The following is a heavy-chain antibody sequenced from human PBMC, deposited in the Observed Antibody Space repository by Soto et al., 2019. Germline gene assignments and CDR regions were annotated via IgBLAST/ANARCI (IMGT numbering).Heavy chain of an antibody. CDR3: ARGSSSSWPSYYYYYMDV. D-gene: IGHD6-13*01. CDR1: GYTFTGYY. J-gene: IGHJ6*03. V-gene: IGHV1-2*04. CDR2: INPNSGGT. Sequence: ASVKVSCKASGYTFTGYYMHWVRQAPGQGLEWMGWINPNSGGTNYAQKFQGWVTMTRDTSISTGYMELSRLRSDDAAVYYCARGSSSSWPSYYYYYMDVWGKGTTVTVSS.